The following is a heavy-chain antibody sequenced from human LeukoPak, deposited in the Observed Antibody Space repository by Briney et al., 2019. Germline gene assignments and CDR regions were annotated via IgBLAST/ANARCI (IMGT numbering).Heavy chain of an antibody. CDR3: ARVRMGTGYCSGGSCYSGYYYGMDV. CDR1: GGSISSYY. CDR2: IYYSGST. Sequence: SETLSLTCTVSGGSISSYYWSWIRQPPGKGLEWIGYIYYSGSTNYNPSLKSRVTISVDTSKNQSSLKLSSVTAADTAVYYRARVRMGTGYCSGGSCYSGYYYGMDVWGQGTTVTVSS. D-gene: IGHD2-15*01. J-gene: IGHJ6*02. V-gene: IGHV4-59*01.